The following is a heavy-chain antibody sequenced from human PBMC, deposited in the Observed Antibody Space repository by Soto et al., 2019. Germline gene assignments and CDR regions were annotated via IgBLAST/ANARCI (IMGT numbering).Heavy chain of an antibody. CDR2: IYYSGST. Sequence: TSETLSLTWTVSGGSISSSIYYWGWIRQPPGKGLEWIGSIYYSGSTYYNPSLKSRVTISVDTSKNQFSLKLSSVTAADTAVYYCARLAGSIPYWFDPWGQGTLVTVSS. V-gene: IGHV4-39*01. CDR3: ARLAGSIPYWFDP. CDR1: GGSISSSIYY. D-gene: IGHD1-26*01. J-gene: IGHJ5*02.